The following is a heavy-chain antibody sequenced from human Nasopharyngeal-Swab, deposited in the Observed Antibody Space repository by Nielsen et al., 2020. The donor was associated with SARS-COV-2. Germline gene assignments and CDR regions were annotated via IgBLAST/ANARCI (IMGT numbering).Heavy chain of an antibody. J-gene: IGHJ6*03. Sequence: SETLSLTCTVSGGSTSSSSYYWGWIRQPPGKGLEWIGSIYYSGSTYYNPSLKSRVTISVDTSKNQFSLKLSSVTAADTAVYYCATYGYGSYYYYYMDVWGKGTTVTVSS. V-gene: IGHV4-39*01. D-gene: IGHD5-18*01. CDR2: IYYSGST. CDR1: GGSTSSSSYY. CDR3: ATYGYGSYYYYYMDV.